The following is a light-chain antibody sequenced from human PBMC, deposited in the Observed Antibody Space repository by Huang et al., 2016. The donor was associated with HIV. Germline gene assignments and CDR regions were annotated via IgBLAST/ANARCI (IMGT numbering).Light chain of an antibody. CDR3: QQYYSTPT. CDR2: DTS. V-gene: IGKV1-NL1*01. Sequence: DIQMAQSPSSLSASVGDGVTNTCRSSPGISNSLAWYQQKTGKVPKLLLNDTSRLQSGVPSRFSGSASGTYYPLIISGLQPEDVASYYCQQYYSTPTFGQGTKVEIK. J-gene: IGKJ1*01. CDR1: PGISNS.